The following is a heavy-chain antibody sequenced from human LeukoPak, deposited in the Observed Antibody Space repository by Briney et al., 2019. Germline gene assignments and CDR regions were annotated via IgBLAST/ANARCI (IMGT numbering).Heavy chain of an antibody. CDR1: GYSFTSYA. CDR3: ARDLHYYVAMDV. J-gene: IGHJ6*02. Sequence: ASVKVSCKASGYSFTSYAINWVRQAPGQGLEWMGWISAYNGNIEYSQKVEGRVTLTTDASTSTAYMELVSLTSDDTAVYYCARDLHYYVAMDVWGQGTTVTVSS. CDR2: ISAYNGNI. D-gene: IGHD3-10*02. V-gene: IGHV1-18*04.